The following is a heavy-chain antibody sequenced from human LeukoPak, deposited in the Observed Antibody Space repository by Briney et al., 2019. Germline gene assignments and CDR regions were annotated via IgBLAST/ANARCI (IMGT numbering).Heavy chain of an antibody. D-gene: IGHD2-2*01. J-gene: IGHJ4*02. CDR3: ARDLPDPTSKYYFDY. V-gene: IGHV1-3*03. CDR1: GYTFTSYA. CDR2: INAGNGNT. Sequence: ASVNVSCKASGYTFTSYAIHWVRQAPGQRLEWMGWINAGNGNTKYSQEFQGRVTITRDTSASTDYMELSSLRFEDMAVYYCARDLPDPTSKYYFDYWGQGTLVTVSS.